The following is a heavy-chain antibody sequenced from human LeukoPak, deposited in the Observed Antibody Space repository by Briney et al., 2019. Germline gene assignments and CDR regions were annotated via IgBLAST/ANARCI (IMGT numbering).Heavy chain of an antibody. CDR3: ARRSGPRSTWFAP. D-gene: IGHD2-15*01. CDR2: IYYSGST. J-gene: IGHJ5*02. CDR1: GGSISSSSYY. Sequence: PSETLSLTCTVSGGSISSSSYYWGWIRQPPGKGLEWIGSIYYSGSTYYNPSLKSRVTISVDTSKNQFSLKLSSVTAADTAVYYCARRSGPRSTWFAPGGQEPLVTVSS. V-gene: IGHV4-39*01.